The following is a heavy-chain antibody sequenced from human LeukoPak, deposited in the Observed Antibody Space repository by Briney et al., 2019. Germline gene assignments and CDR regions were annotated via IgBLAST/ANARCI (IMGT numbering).Heavy chain of an antibody. CDR2: VWVDGNNK. Sequence: GRSLRLSCATSGFTFTAYGLHWVRQAPGMGLEWVAVVWVDGNNKFYADFVKGRFTISRDNSRSTLYLHMNSLRDDDTAVYYCAKAARLGPSHFDYWGRGTLVTVSS. CDR3: AKAARLGPSHFDY. J-gene: IGHJ4*02. V-gene: IGHV3-33*03. D-gene: IGHD6-25*01. CDR1: GFTFTAYG.